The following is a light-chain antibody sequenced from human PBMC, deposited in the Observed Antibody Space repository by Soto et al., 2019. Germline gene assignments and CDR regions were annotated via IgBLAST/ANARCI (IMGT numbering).Light chain of an antibody. CDR2: EVS. Sequence: QSALTQPASVSGSPGQSITISCTGTSSDVGGYNYVSWYQQHPGKAPKLVIYEVSNRPSGVSHRFSGSKSDNTASLTISGLQAEDEADYYCSSYTSSSTPYVFGTGTQLTVL. J-gene: IGLJ1*01. CDR3: SSYTSSSTPYV. CDR1: SSDVGGYNY. V-gene: IGLV2-14*01.